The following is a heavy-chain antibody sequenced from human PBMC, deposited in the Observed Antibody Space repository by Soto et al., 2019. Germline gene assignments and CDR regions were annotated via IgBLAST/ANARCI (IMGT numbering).Heavy chain of an antibody. V-gene: IGHV1-46*01. J-gene: IGHJ4*02. Sequence: QVQLVQSGAEVKKPGASVKVSCKASGYIFTSYYMHWVRQAPGQGLEWMGFINPSGGSTSYAQKFQGRVTMTRDKSTSTVYMELSSLRSEDTAVYYCARNDNSGLDYWGQGSLVAVSS. CDR2: INPSGGST. CDR3: ARNDNSGLDY. CDR1: GYIFTSYY. D-gene: IGHD3-22*01.